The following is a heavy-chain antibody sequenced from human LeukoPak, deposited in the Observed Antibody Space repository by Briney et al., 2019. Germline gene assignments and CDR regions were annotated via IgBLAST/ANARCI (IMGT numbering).Heavy chain of an antibody. CDR2: ISSSGSAI. CDR3: ARDRSGTEHFDY. CDR1: GFTFSSYE. J-gene: IGHJ4*02. Sequence: PGGSLRLSCAASGFTFSSYEMSWVRQAPGKGLEWVSYISSSGSAIYYADSVKGRFTISRDNSKNTLYLQMNSLRAEDTAVYYCARDRSGTEHFDYWGQGTLVTVSS. D-gene: IGHD6-13*01. V-gene: IGHV3-48*03.